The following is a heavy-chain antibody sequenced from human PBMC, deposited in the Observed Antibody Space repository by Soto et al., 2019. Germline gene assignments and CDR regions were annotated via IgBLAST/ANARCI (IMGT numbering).Heavy chain of an antibody. J-gene: IGHJ5*02. CDR3: ARDEEGATVTTLYH. V-gene: IGHV1-46*01. Sequence: QVQLVQSGAEVKKPGASVKVSCKASGNTFTSYFIHWVRQAPGQGLGGMGLTNPYSETTNYAQKLRGRVTLTRDTSTNTVYMELIRLTSEDTAVYYCARDEEGATVTTLYHWGQGTRVTVSS. CDR2: TNPYSETT. CDR1: GNTFTSYF. D-gene: IGHD4-17*01.